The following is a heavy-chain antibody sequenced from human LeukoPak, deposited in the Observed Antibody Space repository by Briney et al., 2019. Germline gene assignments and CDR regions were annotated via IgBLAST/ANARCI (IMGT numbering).Heavy chain of an antibody. CDR1: EFPFISYS. Sequence: SGGSRRSSVAASEFPFISYSITGVRKPPGKGRGGVSSISSSSSYIYYADSVKGRFTISRDNAKNSLYLQMNSLRAEDTAVYYCARATFRIPEDYWGQGTLVTVSS. CDR2: ISSSSSYI. D-gene: IGHD1-20*01. J-gene: IGHJ4*02. CDR3: ARATFRIPEDY. V-gene: IGHV3-21*01.